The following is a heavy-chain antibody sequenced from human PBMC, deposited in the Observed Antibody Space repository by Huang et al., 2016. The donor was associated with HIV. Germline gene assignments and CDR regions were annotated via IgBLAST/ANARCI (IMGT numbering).Heavy chain of an antibody. J-gene: IGHJ4*02. V-gene: IGHV1-18*04. D-gene: IGHD3-10*01. CDR1: GFTFTNYG. Sequence: QVQLVQSGAEVKRPGASLKVSCKTSGFTFTNYGFSWVRQAPGQGLEWLGWGSANSGDNNYEVKFEGRVSMTTDTTSGTAYMELRRLTSDDTATYYCVRESLYFGDFLFDHWGQGTPVTVSA. CDR3: VRESLYFGDFLFDH. CDR2: GSANSGDN.